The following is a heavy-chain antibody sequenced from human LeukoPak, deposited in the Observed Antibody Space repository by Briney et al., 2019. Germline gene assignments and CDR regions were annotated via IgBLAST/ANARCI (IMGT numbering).Heavy chain of an antibody. Sequence: GGSLRLSCAASGXSFYNYWMNWVRQAPGKGLEWVSSISSTSSYIYHADSVKGRFTISRDNAKNSLFLQMNSLRAEDTAVYYCARELMGLTMIVVVNPIDYWGQGTLVTVSS. D-gene: IGHD3-22*01. CDR3: ARELMGLTMIVVVNPIDY. J-gene: IGHJ4*02. V-gene: IGHV3-21*01. CDR2: ISSTSSYI. CDR1: GXSFYNYW.